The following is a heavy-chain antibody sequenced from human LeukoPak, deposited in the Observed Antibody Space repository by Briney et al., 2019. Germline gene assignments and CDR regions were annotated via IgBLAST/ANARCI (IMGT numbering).Heavy chain of an antibody. CDR2: IYYSVST. Sequence: SETLSLTGTGSGCSISSYYWSWIRQPPGKGLEWIGCIYYSVSTNYNPSLKSLLTISVDTSKDEFSLKLRPVTAADTAVYYCARHPSPGYSGSYWYFDYWGQGTLVTVSS. D-gene: IGHD1-26*01. CDR1: GCSISSYY. J-gene: IGHJ4*02. V-gene: IGHV4-59*08. CDR3: ARHPSPGYSGSYWYFDY.